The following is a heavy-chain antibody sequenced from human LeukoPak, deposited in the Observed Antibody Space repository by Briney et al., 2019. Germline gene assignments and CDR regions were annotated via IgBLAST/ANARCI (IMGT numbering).Heavy chain of an antibody. CDR1: GGSISSGTYY. V-gene: IGHV4-39*01. Sequence: SETLSLTCTVSGGSISSGTYYWGWVRQPPGKGLEWIGSIYYSGSTSYNPSLKSRVTISVDTSKNQFSLKLDSVTAADTAVYYCARAYYYVSGTYVDFWGQGTRVTVSS. D-gene: IGHD3-10*01. CDR2: IYYSGST. CDR3: ARAYYYVSGTYVDF. J-gene: IGHJ4*02.